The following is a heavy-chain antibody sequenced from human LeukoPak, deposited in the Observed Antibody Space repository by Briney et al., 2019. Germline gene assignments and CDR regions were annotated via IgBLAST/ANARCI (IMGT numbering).Heavy chain of an antibody. Sequence: ASVKVSCKASGYTCTSYDINWVRQATGQGLEWMGWMNPNSGNTGYAQKFQGRVTMTRNTSISQAYMELSSLRSEDTAVYYCARGSNKQWGGGIDYWGQGTLVTVSS. CDR3: ARGSNKQWGGGIDY. CDR1: GYTCTSYD. V-gene: IGHV1-8*01. D-gene: IGHD6-19*01. J-gene: IGHJ4*02. CDR2: MNPNSGNT.